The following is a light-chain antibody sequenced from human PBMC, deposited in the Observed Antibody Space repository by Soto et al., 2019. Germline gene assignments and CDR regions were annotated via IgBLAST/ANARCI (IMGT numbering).Light chain of an antibody. CDR2: SNN. CDR1: SSSIGTHT. CDR3: AAWYDSRNGVL. Sequence: QSVLTQPPSASGTPGQRVTISCSGSSSSIGTHTVNWYQQLPETAPKLLISSNNQRPSWVPDRFSGSKSGTSASLAISGLQSEDEADYYCAAWYDSRNGVLFGGGTKLTVL. V-gene: IGLV1-44*01. J-gene: IGLJ2*01.